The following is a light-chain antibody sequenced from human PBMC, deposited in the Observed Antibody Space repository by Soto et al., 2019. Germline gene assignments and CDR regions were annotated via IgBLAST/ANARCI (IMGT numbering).Light chain of an antibody. CDR3: PSYDGRLSGLV. V-gene: IGLV1-40*01. CDR1: SSNIGAGYN. CDR2: GNS. Sequence: QSVLTQPPSVSGAPGQRVTISCTGSSSNIGAGYNVHWYQQLPGTAPKLLIYGNSNRPSGVPDRFSGSKSGTSASLAITGLQAEDEADYYCPSYDGRLSGLVFGGGTKLTVL. J-gene: IGLJ3*02.